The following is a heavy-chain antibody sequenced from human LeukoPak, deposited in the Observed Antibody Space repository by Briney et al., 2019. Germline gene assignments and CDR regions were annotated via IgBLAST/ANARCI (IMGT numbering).Heavy chain of an antibody. CDR1: GFTFSSYA. V-gene: IGHV3-30*01. CDR2: TSYDGSNK. Sequence: GGSLRLSCAASGFTFSSYAMHWVRQAPGKGLEWVAITSYDGSNKNYVDSVKARFTISRDNSKNTLYLQVNSLRTEDTAVYFCAREGSSSSFDYWGQGTLVTVSS. D-gene: IGHD6-19*01. CDR3: AREGSSSSFDY. J-gene: IGHJ4*02.